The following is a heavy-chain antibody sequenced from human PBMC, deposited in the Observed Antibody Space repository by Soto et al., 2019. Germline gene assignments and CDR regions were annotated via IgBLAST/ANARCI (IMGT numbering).Heavy chain of an antibody. CDR2: INSDGSRT. CDR1: GFTFSSSW. Sequence: EVQLVESGGGLVQPGGSLRLSCAASGFTFSSSWMHWVRQAPGKGLVWVSRINSDGSRTNYADSVKDRFTISRDNAKNTLYLQMNSLRAEDTALYYCARGPTGWYGYDYWGQGTLVTVSS. D-gene: IGHD6-19*01. V-gene: IGHV3-74*01. CDR3: ARGPTGWYGYDY. J-gene: IGHJ4*02.